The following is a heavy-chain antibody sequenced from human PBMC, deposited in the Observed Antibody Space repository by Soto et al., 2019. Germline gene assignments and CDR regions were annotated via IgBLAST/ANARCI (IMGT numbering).Heavy chain of an antibody. D-gene: IGHD6-13*01. Sequence: GESLKISCKGSGCSFTSYWIGWVRQMPGKGLEWMGIIYPADSDTRYSPSFQGQVTISADKSISTAYLQWSSLKASDTAMYYCARHISEWQQLGGRFDPWGQGTLVTVSS. CDR1: GCSFTSYW. V-gene: IGHV5-51*01. CDR2: IYPADSDT. CDR3: ARHISEWQQLGGRFDP. J-gene: IGHJ5*02.